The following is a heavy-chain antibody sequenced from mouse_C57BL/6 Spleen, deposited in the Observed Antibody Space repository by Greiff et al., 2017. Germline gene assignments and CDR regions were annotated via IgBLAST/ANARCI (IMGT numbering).Heavy chain of an antibody. CDR1: GYTFTDYN. J-gene: IGHJ2*01. D-gene: IGHD2-4*01. Sequence: EVQLQHSGPELVKPGASVKMSCKASGYTFTDYNMHWVKQSHGKSLEWIGYINPNNGGTSYNQKFKGKATLTVNKSSSTAYMELRSLTSEDSAVYYCAREDDYDVNYFDYWGQGTTLTVSS. CDR2: INPNNGGT. V-gene: IGHV1-22*01. CDR3: AREDDYDVNYFDY.